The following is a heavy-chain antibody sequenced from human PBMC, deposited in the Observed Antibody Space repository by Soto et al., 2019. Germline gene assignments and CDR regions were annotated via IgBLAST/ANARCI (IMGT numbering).Heavy chain of an antibody. D-gene: IGHD1-26*01. CDR2: ISTYKGNT. CDR1: GDTFTRYG. Sequence: QVQLVQSGAEVKKPGASVKVSCKASGDTFTRYGISWVRQAPGQGLEWMGWISTYKGNTNYAQKLQGRVTMTTDTTTKTAYMELRSLRSVDTAVYYCARVDWELGYFDLWGRGTLVTVSS. CDR3: ARVDWELGYFDL. J-gene: IGHJ2*01. V-gene: IGHV1-18*01.